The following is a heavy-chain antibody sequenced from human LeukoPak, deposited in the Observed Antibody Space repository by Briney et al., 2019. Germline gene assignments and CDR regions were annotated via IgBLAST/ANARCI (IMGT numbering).Heavy chain of an antibody. Sequence: GGSLRLSCAASGFTFSSYSMNWVRQVPGKGLEWVSSISSSSSFIYYADSVKGRFTISRDNAKNSLYLQMNSLRAEDTAVYYCARDFGDRSFDYWGQGTLVTVSS. CDR1: GFTFSSYS. V-gene: IGHV3-21*01. CDR3: ARDFGDRSFDY. D-gene: IGHD3-10*01. J-gene: IGHJ4*02. CDR2: ISSSSSFI.